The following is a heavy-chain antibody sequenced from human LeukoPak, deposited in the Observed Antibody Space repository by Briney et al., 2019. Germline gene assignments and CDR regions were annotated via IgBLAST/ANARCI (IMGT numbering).Heavy chain of an antibody. Sequence: ASVKVSCKASGYTFTGYYMHWVRQAPGQGLEWMGWINPNSGGTNYAQKFQGRVTMTRDTSISTAYMELSRLRSDDTVVYYCARALLIMVRGVIMGGYWGQGTLVTVSS. J-gene: IGHJ4*02. CDR2: INPNSGGT. V-gene: IGHV1-2*02. D-gene: IGHD3-10*01. CDR3: ARALLIMVRGVIMGGY. CDR1: GYTFTGYY.